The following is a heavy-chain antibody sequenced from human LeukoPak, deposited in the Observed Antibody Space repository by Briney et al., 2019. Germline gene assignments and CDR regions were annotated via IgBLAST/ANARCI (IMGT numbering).Heavy chain of an antibody. D-gene: IGHD3-22*01. CDR2: ISGSGGST. V-gene: IGHV3-23*01. Sequence: GGSLRLSCAASGFTFSSYAMSWVRQAPGKGLEWVSIISGSGGSTYYADSVKGRFTISRDNSKNTLYLHMNSLRAEDTAVYYCAKDRDSYDSSGYYYESAEYLQHWGQGTLVTVSS. J-gene: IGHJ1*01. CDR1: GFTFSSYA. CDR3: AKDRDSYDSSGYYYESAEYLQH.